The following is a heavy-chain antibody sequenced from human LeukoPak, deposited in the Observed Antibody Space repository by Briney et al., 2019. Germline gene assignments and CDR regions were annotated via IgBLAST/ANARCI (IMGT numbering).Heavy chain of an antibody. Sequence: QPGKSLRLSCAASGFTVRRYWMHWVRQAPGKGLVWVARINVEGNYIDYAESVKGRFTISRDSAKNTLYLQMNSVRAEDTAVYSCARDLTGPYDHWGQGTLVTVSS. J-gene: IGHJ4*02. CDR2: INVEGNYI. CDR1: GFTVRRYW. V-gene: IGHV3-74*01. D-gene: IGHD3-22*01. CDR3: ARDLTGPYDH.